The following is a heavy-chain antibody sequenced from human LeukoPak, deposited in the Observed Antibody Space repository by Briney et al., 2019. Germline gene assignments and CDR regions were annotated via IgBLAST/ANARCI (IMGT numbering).Heavy chain of an antibody. CDR1: GFIFSRYG. Sequence: GGSMSLSCEASGFIFSRYGMHWVRQAPGKGLERVAVIWDDGSNEFYGDSVTGRFTVSRDNSKNMLYLQLNSLSAEDTAVYYCARRADYGDYFDSWGQGTLVSVSS. CDR3: ARRADYGDYFDS. CDR2: IWDDGSNE. J-gene: IGHJ4*02. V-gene: IGHV3-33*01. D-gene: IGHD4-17*01.